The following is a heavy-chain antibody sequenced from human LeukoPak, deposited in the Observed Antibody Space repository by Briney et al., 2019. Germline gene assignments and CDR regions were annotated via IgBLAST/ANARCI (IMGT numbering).Heavy chain of an antibody. V-gene: IGHV4-61*09. D-gene: IGHD3-16*01. CDR1: GGSISSGSYY. CDR3: ARVGGGTYFDYFYMDV. Sequence: SETLSLTCTVCGGSISSGSYYWTWIRQPAGRGLEWIGHIYTSGTTNYNPSLKSRVTISVDTSKKQFSLKLSSVTAADTAGYYCARVGGGTYFDYFYMDVWGKGTTVTVSS. J-gene: IGHJ6*03. CDR2: IYTSGTT.